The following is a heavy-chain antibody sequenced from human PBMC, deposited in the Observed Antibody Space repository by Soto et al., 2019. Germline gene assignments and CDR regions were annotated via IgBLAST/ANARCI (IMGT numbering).Heavy chain of an antibody. CDR2: IIPIFGTA. CDR1: GGTFSSYA. J-gene: IGHJ6*02. D-gene: IGHD3-10*01. CDR3: ARSPITMVRGATYYYYGMDV. V-gene: IGHV1-69*13. Sequence: WASVKVSCKASGGTFSSYAIRWVRQAPGQGLEWMGGIIPIFGTANYAQKFQGRVTITADESTSTAYMELSSLRSEDTAVYYCARSPITMVRGATYYYYGMDVCGQGTPVNVS.